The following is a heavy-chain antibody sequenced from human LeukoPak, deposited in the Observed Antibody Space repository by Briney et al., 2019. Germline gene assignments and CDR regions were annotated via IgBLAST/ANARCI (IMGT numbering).Heavy chain of an antibody. Sequence: SQTLSLTCTVSGGSISSGSYYWSWIRQPAGKGLEWIGRIYTSGSTNYNPSLKSRVTISVDTSKNQFSLKLSSVTAADTAVYYCAREGGYNSIDAFDIWGQGTMVTVSS. D-gene: IGHD5-24*01. J-gene: IGHJ3*02. CDR1: GGSISSGSYY. V-gene: IGHV4-61*02. CDR3: AREGGYNSIDAFDI. CDR2: IYTSGST.